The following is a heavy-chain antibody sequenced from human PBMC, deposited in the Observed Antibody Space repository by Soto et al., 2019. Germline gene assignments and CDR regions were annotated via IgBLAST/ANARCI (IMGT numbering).Heavy chain of an antibody. Sequence: GGSLRLSCAASGFTFSNAWMSWVRQAPGKGLEWVGRIKSKTDGGTTDYAAPVKGRFTISRDDSKNTLYLQMNSLKTEDTAVYYCTTDSALNWNPKKIKYYYYMDVWGKGTTVTVSS. J-gene: IGHJ6*03. V-gene: IGHV3-15*01. CDR1: GFTFSNAW. D-gene: IGHD1-1*01. CDR3: TTDSALNWNPKKIKYYYYMDV. CDR2: IKSKTDGGTT.